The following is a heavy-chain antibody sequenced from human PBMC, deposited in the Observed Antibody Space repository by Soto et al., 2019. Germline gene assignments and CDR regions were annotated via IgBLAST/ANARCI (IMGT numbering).Heavy chain of an antibody. Sequence: GGSLRLSCAASGFTFSNYAMTWVRQAPGKGLEWVSGVSVSGGRTYYADSVKGRFTISRDNSKNTLYLQMNSLRAEDTAVYYCAKDGGYYDSGRKLNWFDPWGQGTLVTVSS. CDR1: GFTFSNYA. D-gene: IGHD3-10*01. CDR3: AKDGGYYDSGRKLNWFDP. CDR2: VSVSGGRT. V-gene: IGHV3-23*01. J-gene: IGHJ5*02.